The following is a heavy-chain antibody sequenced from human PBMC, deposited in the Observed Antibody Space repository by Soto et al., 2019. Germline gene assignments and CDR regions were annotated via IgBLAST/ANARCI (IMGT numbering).Heavy chain of an antibody. Sequence: GASVKVSCKASGYTFTSYYMHWVRQAPGQGLEWMGIINPSGGSTSYAQKFQGRVTMTRDTSTSTVYMEPSSLRSEDTAVYYCARETYYDRLSIYGMDVWGQGTTVTVSS. CDR3: ARETYYDRLSIYGMDV. D-gene: IGHD3-3*01. V-gene: IGHV1-46*01. CDR1: GYTFTSYY. CDR2: INPSGGST. J-gene: IGHJ6*02.